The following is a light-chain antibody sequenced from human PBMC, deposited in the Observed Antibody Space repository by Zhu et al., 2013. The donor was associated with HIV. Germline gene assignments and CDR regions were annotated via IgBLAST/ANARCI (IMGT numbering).Light chain of an antibody. CDR2: SSD. Sequence: QSVVTQPPSASGTPGQRVTISCSGSRSNIGTNSVNWYQQLPGAAPKLIIYSSDQRPSGVPDRFSGSKSGTSASLAISGLQSEDEADYYCQSYDSSLSGWVFGGGTKLTVL. V-gene: IGLV1-44*01. J-gene: IGLJ3*02. CDR3: QSYDSSLSGWV. CDR1: RSNIGTNS.